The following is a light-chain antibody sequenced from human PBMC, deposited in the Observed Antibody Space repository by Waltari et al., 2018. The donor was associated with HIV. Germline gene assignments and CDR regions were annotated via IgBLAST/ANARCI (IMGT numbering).Light chain of an antibody. V-gene: IGLV3-21*02. Sequence: SYVLTQPPSVSVAPGQTARITCGGKNIGTKSVHWYQQKPGQAPVRAVYDDSDRPSGIPERFSCSASGNTATLTITRVEAGDEADYYCQVWDSSRNYAKVIFGGGTTLTV. CDR3: QVWDSSRNYAKVI. CDR1: NIGTKS. J-gene: IGLJ2*01. CDR2: DDS.